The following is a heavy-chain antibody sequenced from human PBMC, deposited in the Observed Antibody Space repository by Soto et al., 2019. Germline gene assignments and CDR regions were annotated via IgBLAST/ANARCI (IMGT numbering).Heavy chain of an antibody. CDR3: ARGRYCSSTSCPGNYYYGMDV. CDR2: ISGSGGST. V-gene: IGHV3-23*01. CDR1: GFTFSSYA. J-gene: IGHJ6*02. Sequence: EVQLLESGGGLVQPGGSLRLSCAASGFTFSSYAMSWVRQAPGKGLEWVSAISGSGGSTYYADSVKGRFTISRDNSKNQLYLQMNSLRAEDTAVYYCARGRYCSSTSCPGNYYYGMDVWGQGTTVTVSS. D-gene: IGHD2-2*01.